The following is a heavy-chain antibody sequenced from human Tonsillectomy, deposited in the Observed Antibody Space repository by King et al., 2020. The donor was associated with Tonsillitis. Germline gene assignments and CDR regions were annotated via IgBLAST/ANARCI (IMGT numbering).Heavy chain of an antibody. V-gene: IGHV1-46*03. D-gene: IGHD3-22*01. Sequence: QLVQSGAEVKKPGASVKVSCKASGYTFTSYYMHWVRQAPGQGLEWMGIINPSGGSTSYAQKFQGRVTMTRDTSTSTVYMELSSLRSEDTAMYYCARDYDSSGYYWGWRFDYWGQGTLVTVSS. CDR2: INPSGGST. CDR1: GYTFTSYY. J-gene: IGHJ4*02. CDR3: ARDYDSSGYYWGWRFDY.